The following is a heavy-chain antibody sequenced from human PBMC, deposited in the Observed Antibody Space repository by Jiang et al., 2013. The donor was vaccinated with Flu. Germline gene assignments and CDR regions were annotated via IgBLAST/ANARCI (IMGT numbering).Heavy chain of an antibody. V-gene: IGHV4-38-2*02. CDR2: IYHSGST. J-gene: IGHJ4*02. D-gene: IGHD6-25*01. Sequence: LLKPSETLSLTCTVSGYSISSGYYWGWIRQPPGKGLEWIGSIYHSGSTYYSPSLKSRVTISVDTSKNQFSLKLSSVTAADTAVYYCARDRSGIPFWGQGTLVTVSS. CDR1: GYSISSGYY. CDR3: ARDRSGIPF.